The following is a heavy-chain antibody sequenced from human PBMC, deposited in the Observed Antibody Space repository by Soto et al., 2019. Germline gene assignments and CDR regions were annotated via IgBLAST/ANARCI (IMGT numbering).Heavy chain of an antibody. CDR3: ARLTAAGSYYYYGMDV. CDR1: GGSISSGGYY. Sequence: SETLSLTCTVSGGSISSGGYYWSWIRQHPGKGLEWIGYIYYSGSTYYNPSLKSRVTISVDTSKNQFSLKLSSVTAADTAVYYCARLTAAGSYYYYGMDVWGQGTTVTAP. V-gene: IGHV4-31*03. J-gene: IGHJ6*02. CDR2: IYYSGST. D-gene: IGHD6-13*01.